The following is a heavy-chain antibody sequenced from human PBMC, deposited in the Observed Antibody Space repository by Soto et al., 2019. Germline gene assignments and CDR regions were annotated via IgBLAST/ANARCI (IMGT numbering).Heavy chain of an antibody. CDR1: GFTFGDYA. D-gene: IGHD2-15*01. Sequence: PGGSLRLSCTASGFTFGDYAMSWFRQAPGKGLEWVGFIRSKAYGGTTEYAASVKGRFTISRDDSKSIAYLQMNSLKTEDTAVYYCTSCSGGSCYYYYYGMDVWGQGTTVTVSS. J-gene: IGHJ6*02. V-gene: IGHV3-49*03. CDR2: IRSKAYGGTT. CDR3: TSCSGGSCYYYYYGMDV.